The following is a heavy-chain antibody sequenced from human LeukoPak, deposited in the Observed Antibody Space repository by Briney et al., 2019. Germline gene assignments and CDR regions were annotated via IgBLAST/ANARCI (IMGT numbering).Heavy chain of an antibody. J-gene: IGHJ5*02. CDR2: INPISGDT. V-gene: IGHV1-2*02. CDR1: GYTFTGYY. D-gene: IGHD3-10*01. Sequence: ASVKVSRKASGYTFTGYYMNWVRQAPGQGLEWLGWINPISGDTKYPQKFRGRVTMTRDTSINTAYMELNRVTSDDTAVYYCARGGEDSIGDWGNWFDPWGQGTLVTVSS. CDR3: ARGGEDSIGDWGNWFDP.